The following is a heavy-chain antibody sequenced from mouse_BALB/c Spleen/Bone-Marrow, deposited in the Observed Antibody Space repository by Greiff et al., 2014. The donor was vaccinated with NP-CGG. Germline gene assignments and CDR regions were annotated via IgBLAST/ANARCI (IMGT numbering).Heavy chain of an antibody. J-gene: IGHJ3*01. D-gene: IGHD2-14*01. CDR3: ARGDYRYDGVWFAY. CDR1: GYSFTSYV. CDR2: VNPYNDGT. Sequence: EVKLMESGPELVKPGASVKMSCMASGYSFTSYVIQWVKQKPGQGLEWIGYVNPYNDGTNYNEKFKGKATLTSDKSSSTAYMELSSLTSEDSAVYYCARGDYRYDGVWFAYWGQGTLVTVSA. V-gene: IGHV1-14*01.